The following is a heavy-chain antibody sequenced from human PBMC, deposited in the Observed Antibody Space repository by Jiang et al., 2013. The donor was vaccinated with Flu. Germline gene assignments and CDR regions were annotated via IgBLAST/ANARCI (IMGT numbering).Heavy chain of an antibody. D-gene: IGHD6-6*01. CDR3: ARENTWSPSSSWSPSTLSAHMDV. V-gene: IGHV5-10-1*03. Sequence: QLVESGAEVKKPGESLRISCKDSGSTFTNYWINWVRQRPGKGLEWMGRIDPTDSYTTYSPSFQGHVAISADKSISTAYLQWSSLKASDTAMYYCARENTWSPSSSWSPSTLSAHMDVWGKGTTVTVSS. J-gene: IGHJ6*03. CDR1: GSTFTNYW. CDR2: IDPTDSYT.